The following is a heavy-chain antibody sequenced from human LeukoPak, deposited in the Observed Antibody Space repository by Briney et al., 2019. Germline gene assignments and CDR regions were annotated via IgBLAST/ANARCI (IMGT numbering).Heavy chain of an antibody. J-gene: IGHJ4*02. D-gene: IGHD5-12*01. Sequence: SETLSLTCAVYGGSFSGYYWSWIRQPPGKGLEWIGEINHSGSANYNPSLKSRVTLSIDTSKNQFSLKLSSVTAADTAVYYCARDRSGYDLFDYWGQGTLLTVSS. V-gene: IGHV4-34*01. CDR2: INHSGSA. CDR1: GGSFSGYY. CDR3: ARDRSGYDLFDY.